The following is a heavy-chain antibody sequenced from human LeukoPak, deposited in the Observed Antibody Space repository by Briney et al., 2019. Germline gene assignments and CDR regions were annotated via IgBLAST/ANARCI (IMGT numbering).Heavy chain of an antibody. CDR2: ISTSGGST. J-gene: IGHJ5*02. CDR3: AKDQGVVGSYDA. CDR1: GFTFNTYD. Sequence: PGGSLRLSCAASGFTFNTYDMSWVRQAPGKGLEWVSSISTSGGSTYYADSVKGRFTISRDNSKNTLYLQMNGLRAEDTAVYYCAKDQGVVGSYDAWGQGTLVTVSS. V-gene: IGHV3-23*01. D-gene: IGHD3-10*01.